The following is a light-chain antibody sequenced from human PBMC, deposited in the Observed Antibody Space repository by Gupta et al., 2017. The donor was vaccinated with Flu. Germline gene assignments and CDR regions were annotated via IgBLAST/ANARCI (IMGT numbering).Light chain of an antibody. Sequence: DIQMTQSPSTLSASVGDRVTITCRASQSINSWLTWYQQKPGRAPKLLIYKASNLQSGVPARFSGSGSGTEFTLTISSLQPDDFATYYCQQYNSYSRTFGQGTKVEI. CDR1: QSINSW. J-gene: IGKJ1*01. CDR2: KAS. CDR3: QQYNSYSRT. V-gene: IGKV1-5*03.